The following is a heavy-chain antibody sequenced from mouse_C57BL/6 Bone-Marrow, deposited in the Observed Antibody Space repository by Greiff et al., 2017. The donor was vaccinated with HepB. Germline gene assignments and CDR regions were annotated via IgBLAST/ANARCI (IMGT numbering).Heavy chain of an antibody. J-gene: IGHJ3*01. Sequence: VQRVESGAELVRPGTSVKMSCKASGYTFTNYWIGWAKQRPGHGLEWIGDIYPGGGYTNYNEKFKGKATLTADKSSSTAYMQFSSLTSEDSAIYYCAWLLPWFAYWGQGTLVTVSA. CDR2: IYPGGGYT. CDR3: AWLLPWFAY. D-gene: IGHD2-3*01. CDR1: GYTFTNYW. V-gene: IGHV1-63*01.